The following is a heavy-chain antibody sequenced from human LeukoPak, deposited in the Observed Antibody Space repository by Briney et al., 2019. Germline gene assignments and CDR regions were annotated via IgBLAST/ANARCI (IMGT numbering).Heavy chain of an antibody. CDR1: GFTFDDYA. D-gene: IGHD6-19*01. J-gene: IGHJ4*02. Sequence: PGGSLRLSCAASGFTFDDYAMHWVRQAPGKGLEWVSGISWNSGSIGYADSVKGRFTISRDNAKNSLYLQMNSLRAEDTALYYCVKDRYSSGWGYFDYWGQGTLVTVSS. CDR2: ISWNSGSI. CDR3: VKDRYSSGWGYFDY. V-gene: IGHV3-9*01.